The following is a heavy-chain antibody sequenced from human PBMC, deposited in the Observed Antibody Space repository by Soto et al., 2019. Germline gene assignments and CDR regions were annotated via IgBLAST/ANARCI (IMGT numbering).Heavy chain of an antibody. J-gene: IGHJ6*03. CDR3: ARRGPGMAAAGSTLWYYYMDV. CDR2: ITGSSSTI. V-gene: IGHV3-48*01. D-gene: IGHD6-13*01. Sequence: EVQLVESGGGLVQPGGSLRLSCAVSGFTFSIYSMNWVRQAPGKGLEWVSYITGSSSTIYYADSVKGRFAISRDNAKNSLYLQMNSLRAEDTAVYYCARRGPGMAAAGSTLWYYYMDVWGKGTTVIVSS. CDR1: GFTFSIYS.